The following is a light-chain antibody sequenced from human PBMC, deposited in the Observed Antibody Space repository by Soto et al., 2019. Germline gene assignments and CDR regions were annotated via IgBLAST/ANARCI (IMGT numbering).Light chain of an antibody. CDR1: QNVNNNY. J-gene: IGKJ2*01. V-gene: IGKV3-20*01. CDR2: GAS. Sequence: EVVLRQSPGTLSLSPGERATLSCRASQNVNNNYLAWYQQKPGQAPRLLIYGASNRATGIPGRFSGSGSGTDFTLTIDRLEPEDFAVFYCQQYADSPSTFGQGTKLQMK. CDR3: QQYADSPST.